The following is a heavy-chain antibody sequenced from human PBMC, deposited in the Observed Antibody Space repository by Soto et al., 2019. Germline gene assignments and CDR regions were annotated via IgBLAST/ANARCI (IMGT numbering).Heavy chain of an antibody. Sequence: SETLSLTCTVSGGSISSSSYYWGWIRQPPGKGLEWIGSIYYSGSTYYNPSLKSRVTISVDTSKNQFSLKLSSVTAADTAVYYCACGGGSSSRHYYYYMDVWGKGTTVTVSS. J-gene: IGHJ6*03. CDR1: GGSISSSSYY. D-gene: IGHD6-6*01. CDR3: ACGGGSSSRHYYYYMDV. V-gene: IGHV4-39*01. CDR2: IYYSGST.